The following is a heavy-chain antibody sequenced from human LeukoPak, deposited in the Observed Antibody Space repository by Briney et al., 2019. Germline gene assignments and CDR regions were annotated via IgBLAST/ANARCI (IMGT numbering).Heavy chain of an antibody. CDR2: INPNSGGT. V-gene: IGHV1-18*01. Sequence: ASVKVSCKASGYTFTSYGISWVRQAPGQGLEWMGWINPNSGGTNYAQKFQGRVTMTRDMSTTTVYMELSSLRSEDTAVYYCARRKDFAVAGLNYWGQGTLLTVSS. CDR3: ARRKDFAVAGLNY. J-gene: IGHJ4*02. CDR1: GYTFTSYG. D-gene: IGHD6-19*01.